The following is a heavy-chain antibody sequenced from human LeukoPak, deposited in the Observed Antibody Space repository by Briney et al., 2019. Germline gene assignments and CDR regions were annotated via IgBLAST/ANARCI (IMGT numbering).Heavy chain of an antibody. J-gene: IGHJ4*02. CDR3: ARDYGGHFDY. Sequence: GSLRLSCAASGFTFSNYAMSWVRQPSGKGLEWIGSIYYSGSTYYNPSLKSRVTISVDTSKNQFSLKLSSVTAADTAVYYCARDYGGHFDYWGQGTLVTVSS. CDR1: GFTFSNYA. V-gene: IGHV4-39*02. CDR2: IYYSGST. D-gene: IGHD4-23*01.